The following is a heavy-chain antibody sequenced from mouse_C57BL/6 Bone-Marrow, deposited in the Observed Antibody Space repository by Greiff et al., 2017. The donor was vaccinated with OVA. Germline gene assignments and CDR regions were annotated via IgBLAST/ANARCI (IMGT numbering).Heavy chain of an antibody. CDR2: IDPSDSYT. V-gene: IGHV1-69*01. CDR3: ARGGPYCDGSSSFAY. D-gene: IGHD1-1*01. J-gene: IGHJ3*01. CDR1: GYTFTSYW. Sequence: QVQLQQPGAELVMPGASVKLSCKASGYTFTSYWMHWVKQRPGQGLEWIGEIDPSDSYTNYNQKFKGKSTLTVAKSSSTAYMQLSSLTSEDSGVYYCARGGPYCDGSSSFAYWGQGTLVTVAA.